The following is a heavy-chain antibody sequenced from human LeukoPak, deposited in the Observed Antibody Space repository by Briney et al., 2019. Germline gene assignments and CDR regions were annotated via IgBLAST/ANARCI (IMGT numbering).Heavy chain of an antibody. CDR2: INPSGGST. CDR3: ARDRADTAMAINFDY. J-gene: IGHJ4*02. Sequence: ASVKVSCKASGYTFTSYYMHWVRQAPGQGLEWMGIINPSGGSTSYAQKFQGRVTMTRDTSTSTVYMELSSLRSEDTAVYYCARDRADTAMAINFDYWGQGTPVTVSS. V-gene: IGHV1-46*01. D-gene: IGHD5-18*01. CDR1: GYTFTSYY.